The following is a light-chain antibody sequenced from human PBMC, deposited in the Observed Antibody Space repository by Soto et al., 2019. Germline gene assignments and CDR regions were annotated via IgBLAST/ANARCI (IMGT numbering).Light chain of an antibody. V-gene: IGKV1-12*01. J-gene: IGKJ5*01. Sequence: IQMTQSPSSLSASVGERVTITCRASQDIRKDLAWYQQKPGKAPQILIYGASTLQTGVASRYSGSGSGTDFTLTISSLQPEDFATYYCQQANSFPITFGQGTRLEI. CDR1: QDIRKD. CDR2: GAS. CDR3: QQANSFPIT.